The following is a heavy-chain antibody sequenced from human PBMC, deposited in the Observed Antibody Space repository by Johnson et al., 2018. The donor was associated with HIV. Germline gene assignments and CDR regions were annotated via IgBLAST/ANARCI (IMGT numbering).Heavy chain of an antibody. CDR2: IKSKTDGGTT. Sequence: VQLVESGGGVVRPGESLRLSCAASGFTFSNAWMRWVLQAPGKGREWVGRIKSKTDGGTTDYAAPVKGRFTISRDDSKNTAYLQMNSLKTEDTAVYYCTRHGGYDPRGYVGAFDIWGQGTMVTVSS. CDR1: GFTFSNAW. V-gene: IGHV3-15*01. D-gene: IGHD5-12*01. J-gene: IGHJ3*02. CDR3: TRHGGYDPRGYVGAFDI.